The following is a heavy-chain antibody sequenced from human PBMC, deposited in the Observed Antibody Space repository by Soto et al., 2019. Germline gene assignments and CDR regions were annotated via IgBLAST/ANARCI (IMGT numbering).Heavy chain of an antibody. CDR1: GFSFSTYW. J-gene: IGHJ3*01. CDR2: INEDGDGK. Sequence: EVQLVESGGGLVQLGDSLRLSCAASGFSFSTYWMSWVRQAPGKGLEWVANINEDGDGKYYVDSVKGRFTISRDNAKNSLFLQLDYPRVEDTAVYYCARTKGAVAYDSWGQGTVVNVSS. V-gene: IGHV3-7*01. D-gene: IGHD3-16*01. CDR3: ARTKGAVAYDS.